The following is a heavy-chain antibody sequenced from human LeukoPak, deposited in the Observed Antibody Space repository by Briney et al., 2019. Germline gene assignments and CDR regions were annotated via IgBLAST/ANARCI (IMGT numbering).Heavy chain of an antibody. D-gene: IGHD3-22*01. J-gene: IGHJ4*02. CDR1: GFTFSSYT. Sequence: GGSLRLSCAASGFTFSSYTMNWVRQAPGKGLEWVSSINSSSSYKYYADSVKGRFTISRDNAKNSLYLQMNSLRAEDTAVYYCARHVVAVGFDYWGQGTLVTVSS. V-gene: IGHV3-21*01. CDR3: ARHVVAVGFDY. CDR2: INSSSSYK.